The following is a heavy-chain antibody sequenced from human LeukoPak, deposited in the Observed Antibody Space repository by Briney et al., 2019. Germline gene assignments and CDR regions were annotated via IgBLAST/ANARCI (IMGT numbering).Heavy chain of an antibody. V-gene: IGHV1-46*01. J-gene: IGHJ3*02. CDR2: INPSGGST. CDR1: GYTFTSYY. CDR3: ARALVSTTDNDAFDI. D-gene: IGHD6-13*01. Sequence: PGASVKVSCKASGYTFTSYYMHWVRQAPGQGLEWMGIINPSGGSTSYAQKFQGRVTMTRDTSTSTVYMELSSLRSEDTAVYYCARALVSTTDNDAFDIWGQGTMVTVSS.